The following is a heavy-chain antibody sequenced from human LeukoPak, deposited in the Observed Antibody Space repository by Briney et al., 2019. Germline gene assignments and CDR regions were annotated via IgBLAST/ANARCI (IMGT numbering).Heavy chain of an antibody. V-gene: IGHV3-23*01. D-gene: IGHD6-19*01. CDR3: ANGQWLDPPSWCDP. Sequence: PGGSLRLSCAASGCSFSTYCRSWIRQPPGKGLEWVSAISGSGGTTYYADSVKGRFTISRDNSKNTLYLQMNSLRAEDTAVYYCANGQWLDPPSWCDPWGQGTLVTVSS. CDR1: GCSFSTYC. CDR2: ISGSGGTT. J-gene: IGHJ5*02.